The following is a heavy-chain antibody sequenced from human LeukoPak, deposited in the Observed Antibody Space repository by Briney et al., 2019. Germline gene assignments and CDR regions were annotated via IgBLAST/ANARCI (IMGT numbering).Heavy chain of an antibody. CDR2: ISAYNGKT. CDR1: GYTFTGYG. CDR3: ARWGGVGATYLSDY. D-gene: IGHD1-26*01. J-gene: IGHJ4*02. V-gene: IGHV1-18*01. Sequence: ASVKVSCKASGYTFTGYGFNWVRQAPGQGLEWMGWISAYNGKTNYAQKLQDRVTMTTDTSTSTTYMELRSLTSDDTAMYYCARWGGVGATYLSDYWGQGALVTVSS.